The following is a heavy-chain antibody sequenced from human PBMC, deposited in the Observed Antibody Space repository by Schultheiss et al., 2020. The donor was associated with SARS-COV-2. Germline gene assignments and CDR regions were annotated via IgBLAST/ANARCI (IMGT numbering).Heavy chain of an antibody. CDR2: INSDGSST. D-gene: IGHD6-25*01. CDR1: GFTFSSYW. CDR3: ARDQAAWVFDY. J-gene: IGHJ4*02. Sequence: GESLKISCAASGFTFSSYWMHWVRQAPGKGLVWVSRINSDGSSTSYADSVKGRFTISRDNSKNTLYLQMNSLRAEDTAVYYCARDQAAWVFDYWGQGTLVTVSS. V-gene: IGHV3-74*01.